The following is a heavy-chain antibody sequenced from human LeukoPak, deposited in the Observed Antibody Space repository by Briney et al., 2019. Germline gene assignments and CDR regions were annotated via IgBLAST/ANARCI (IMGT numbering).Heavy chain of an antibody. D-gene: IGHD3-10*01. V-gene: IGHV3-30*04. CDR2: ISYDGSNK. CDR1: GFTFSSYA. CDR3: TRDRYYYGSGSEGTDY. Sequence: GGSLRLSCAASGFTFSSYAMHWVRQAPGKGLEWVAVISYDGSNKYYADSVKGRFTISRDNSKNTLYLQMNSRRAEDTAVYYCTRDRYYYGSGSEGTDYWGQGTLVTVSS. J-gene: IGHJ4*02.